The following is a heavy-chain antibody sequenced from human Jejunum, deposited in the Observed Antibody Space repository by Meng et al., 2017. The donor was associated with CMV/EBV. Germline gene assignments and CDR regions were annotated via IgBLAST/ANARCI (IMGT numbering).Heavy chain of an antibody. CDR3: AIERGQQLVLFYFDY. J-gene: IGHJ4*02. CDR2: ISYDGSNK. V-gene: IGHV3-30-3*01. Sequence: GFPFSSYAMHWVRQAPGKGLEWVAVISYDGSNKYYADSVKGRFTISRDNSKNTLYLQMNSLRPEDTAVYYCAIERGQQLVLFYFDYWGQGTLVTVSS. CDR1: GFPFSSYA. D-gene: IGHD6-13*01.